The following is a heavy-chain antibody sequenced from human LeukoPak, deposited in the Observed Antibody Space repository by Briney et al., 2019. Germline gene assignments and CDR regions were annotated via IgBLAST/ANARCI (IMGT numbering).Heavy chain of an antibody. CDR1: GYTFTGYY. D-gene: IGHD3-22*01. CDR3: ASHYYDSSGYVGAFDY. Sequence: RASVKVSCKASGYTFTGYYMHWVRQAPGQGLEWMGWINPNSGGTNYAQKFQGRVTMTRDTSISTAYMELSRLRSDDTAVYYCASHYYDSSGYVGAFDYWGQGTLVTVSS. J-gene: IGHJ4*02. CDR2: INPNSGGT. V-gene: IGHV1-2*02.